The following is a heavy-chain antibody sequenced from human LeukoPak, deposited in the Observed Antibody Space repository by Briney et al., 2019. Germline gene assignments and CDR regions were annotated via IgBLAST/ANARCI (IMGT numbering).Heavy chain of an antibody. V-gene: IGHV5-51*01. J-gene: IGHJ4*02. CDR1: RYSFPTYW. D-gene: IGHD1-26*01. CDR3: ARLSGSYLPRGGDY. CDR2: IYPGDSDT. Sequence: GESLKISCKGSRYSFPTYWIAWVRQMPGKGLEWMRIIYPGDSDTRYSPSFQGQVTISADKSISTAYLQWSSLKASDTAMYYCARLSGSYLPRGGDYWGQGTLVTVSS.